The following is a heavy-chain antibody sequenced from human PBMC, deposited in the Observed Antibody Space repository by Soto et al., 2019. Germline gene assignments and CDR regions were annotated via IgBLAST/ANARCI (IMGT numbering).Heavy chain of an antibody. CDR2: MNPNSGNT. J-gene: IGHJ6*02. D-gene: IGHD3-10*01. V-gene: IGHV1-8*01. Sequence: QAQLVQSGAEVKKPGASVKVSCKASGYTFTSYDINWVRQATGQGLEWMGWMNPNSGNTGYAQKFQGRVTMTRNTSISTAYMELSSLRSEDTAVYYCARVGSRVRGVIHSYYYGMDVWGQGTTVTVSS. CDR1: GYTFTSYD. CDR3: ARVGSRVRGVIHSYYYGMDV.